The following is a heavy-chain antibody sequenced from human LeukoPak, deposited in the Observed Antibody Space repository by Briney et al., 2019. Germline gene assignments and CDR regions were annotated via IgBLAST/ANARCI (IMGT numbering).Heavy chain of an antibody. J-gene: IGHJ4*02. CDR2: IHSDGIIT. Sequence: GGSLRFSCAASGFPFSSYWMHWVRQAPGKGLVWVSRIHSDGIITSYADSVRGRFTISRDNAKNTLYLQMNSLRAEDTAVYYCASLVYGDCVQWGPGGYWGQGTLVTVSS. CDR3: ASLVYGDCVQWGPGGY. D-gene: IGHD4-17*01. CDR1: GFPFSSYW. V-gene: IGHV3-74*01.